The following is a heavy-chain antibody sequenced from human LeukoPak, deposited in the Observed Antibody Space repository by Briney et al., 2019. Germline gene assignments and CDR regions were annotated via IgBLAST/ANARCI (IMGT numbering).Heavy chain of an antibody. Sequence: ASVKVSCKASGGTFSSYGISWVRQAPGQGLEWMGWISAYNGNTNYAQKLQGGVTMTTDTSTSTAYMELRSLRSDDTAVYYCERVSGDGYNLSFDYWGQGTLVTVSS. CDR3: ERVSGDGYNLSFDY. CDR1: GGTFSSYG. J-gene: IGHJ4*02. V-gene: IGHV1-18*01. CDR2: ISAYNGNT. D-gene: IGHD5-24*01.